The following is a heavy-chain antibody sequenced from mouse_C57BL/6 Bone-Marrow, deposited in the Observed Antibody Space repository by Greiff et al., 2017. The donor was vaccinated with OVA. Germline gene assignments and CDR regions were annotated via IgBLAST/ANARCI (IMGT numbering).Heavy chain of an antibody. J-gene: IGHJ4*01. CDR2: SRNKANDYTT. Sequence: DVKLVESGGGLVQSGRSLRLSCATSGFTFSDFYMEWVRQAPGKGLEWIAASRNKANDYTTEYSASVKGRFIVSRDTSQSILYLQMNALRAEDTAIYYCARDAGNYSAMDYWGQGTSVTVSS. V-gene: IGHV7-1*01. CDR3: ARDAGNYSAMDY. D-gene: IGHD2-1*01. CDR1: GFTFSDFY.